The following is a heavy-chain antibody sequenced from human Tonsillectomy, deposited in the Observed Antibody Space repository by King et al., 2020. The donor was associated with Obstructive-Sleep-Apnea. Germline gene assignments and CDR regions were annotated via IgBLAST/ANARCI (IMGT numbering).Heavy chain of an antibody. J-gene: IGHJ4*02. Sequence: VQLVESGGGLVKPGGSLRLSCAASGFTFSNAWMNWVRHAPGKGLDWVGRIKSRTDGGTTDFAAPVKGRFTISRDDSKNTLYLQMTSLKTEDTAVYYCTTALPGIAPNWGQGTLVTVSS. D-gene: IGHD6-13*01. CDR1: GFTFSNAW. CDR3: TTALPGIAPN. V-gene: IGHV3-15*01. CDR2: IKSRTDGGTT.